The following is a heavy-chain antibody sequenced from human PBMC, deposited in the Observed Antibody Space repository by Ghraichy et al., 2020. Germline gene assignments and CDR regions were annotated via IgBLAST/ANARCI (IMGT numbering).Heavy chain of an antibody. D-gene: IGHD2-2*02. CDR1: GFTFSSYA. V-gene: IGHV3-23*01. Sequence: LSLTCAASGFTFSSYAMSWVRQAPGKGLEWVSAISGSGGSTYYADSVKGRFTISRDNSKNTLYLQMNSLRAEDTAVYYCAKWLNIVVVPAAIGAGFDYWGQGTLVTVSS. J-gene: IGHJ4*02. CDR2: ISGSGGST. CDR3: AKWLNIVVVPAAIGAGFDY.